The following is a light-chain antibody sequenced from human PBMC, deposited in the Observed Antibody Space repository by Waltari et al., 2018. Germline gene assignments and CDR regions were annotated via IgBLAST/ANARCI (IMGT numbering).Light chain of an antibody. Sequence: DILLTQSPATLSLSPGARATLSCRASQSISSYLAWYQQQPGQAPRPLISDASNRATGIPARFSGSGSGTDFTLTISSLEPEDFAVYYCQQRSNWRSITFGGGTKVEIK. J-gene: IGKJ4*01. V-gene: IGKV3-11*01. CDR3: QQRSNWRSIT. CDR1: QSISSY. CDR2: DAS.